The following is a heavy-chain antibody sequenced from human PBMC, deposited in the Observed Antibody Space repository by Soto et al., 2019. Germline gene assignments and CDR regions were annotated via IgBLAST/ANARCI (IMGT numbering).Heavy chain of an antibody. CDR2: VSGSNGNT. CDR1: NHG. J-gene: IGHJ4*02. V-gene: IGHV1-18*04. Sequence: NHGISWVRQAPGQRLEWMGWVSGSNGNTKYAQKFQGRVTMTTETSTSTAHMELRNLRSDDTAVYFCARDFYPLAYYFDPWGQGTLVTVSS. CDR3: ARDFYPLAYYFDP.